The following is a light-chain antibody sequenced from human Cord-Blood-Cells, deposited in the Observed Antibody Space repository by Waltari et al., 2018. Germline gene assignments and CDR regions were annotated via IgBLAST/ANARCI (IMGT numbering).Light chain of an antibody. J-gene: IGKJ1*01. V-gene: IGKV1-9*01. CDR2: AAS. Sequence: DIQLTQSPSFLSASVGDRVTITCRASQGISSYLAWYQQKPGKAPKLLVYAASTLQSGVPSMFSGSGSGTEFTLTISSLQPEDFATYYCQQLNSYPQTFGQGTKVEIK. CDR3: QQLNSYPQT. CDR1: QGISSY.